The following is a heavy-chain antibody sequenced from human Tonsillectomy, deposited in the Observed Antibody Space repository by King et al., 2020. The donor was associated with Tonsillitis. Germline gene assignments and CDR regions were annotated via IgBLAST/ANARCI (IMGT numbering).Heavy chain of an antibody. V-gene: IGHV3-49*05. CDR3: NRTRGPGTYYYYGMDV. CDR2: IRSTAYGGTT. Sequence: VQLVESGGGLVKPGRSLRLSCTASGFTFGDYAMSWFRQAPGKGLEWVGFIRSTAYGGTTEYAASVKGRFTISRDDSKSIAYLQMNSLKTEDTAVYYCNRTRGPGTYYYYGMDVWGQGTTVTVSS. J-gene: IGHJ6*02. D-gene: IGHD3-10*01. CDR1: GFTFGDYA.